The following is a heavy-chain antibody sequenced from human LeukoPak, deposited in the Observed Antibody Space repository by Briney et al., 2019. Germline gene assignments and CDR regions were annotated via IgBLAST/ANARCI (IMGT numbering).Heavy chain of an antibody. V-gene: IGHV3-23*01. D-gene: IGHD3-3*01. CDR2: ISAGGGST. CDR1: GFTFSSYA. Sequence: GGSLRLSCAASGFTFSSYAMSWVRQAPGKGLEWVSGISAGGGSTYYADSVKGRFTISRDNSKNTLYLQMNSLRAEDTAVYYCAKQASRFLEWLSNWFDPWGQGALVTVSS. CDR3: AKQASRFLEWLSNWFDP. J-gene: IGHJ5*02.